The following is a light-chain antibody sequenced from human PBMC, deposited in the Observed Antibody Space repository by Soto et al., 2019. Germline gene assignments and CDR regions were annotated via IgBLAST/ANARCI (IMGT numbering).Light chain of an antibody. CDR2: ANN. J-gene: IGLJ2*01. V-gene: IGLV1-40*01. CDR1: SSNIGAGYD. Sequence: QSVLTQPPSVSGAPGQRVTISCTGSSSNIGAGYDVHWYQQLPGAAPKLLIYANNNRPSGVPVRFSGSKSGTSASLAITGLQADDEADYYCQSYDSSLSGSRVFGGGTKLTVL. CDR3: QSYDSSLSGSRV.